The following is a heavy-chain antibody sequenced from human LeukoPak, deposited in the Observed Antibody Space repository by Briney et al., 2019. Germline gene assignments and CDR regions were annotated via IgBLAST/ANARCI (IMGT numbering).Heavy chain of an antibody. Sequence: GGSLRLSCAASGFTFSSYAMHWVRQAPGKGLEYVSAISSNGGSTYYANSVKGRFTISRDNSKNTLYLQMGSLRAEDMAVYYCARAFGYSYGMYYYGMDVWGQGTTVTVSS. V-gene: IGHV3-64*01. J-gene: IGHJ6*02. D-gene: IGHD5-18*01. CDR1: GFTFSSYA. CDR2: ISSNGGST. CDR3: ARAFGYSYGMYYYGMDV.